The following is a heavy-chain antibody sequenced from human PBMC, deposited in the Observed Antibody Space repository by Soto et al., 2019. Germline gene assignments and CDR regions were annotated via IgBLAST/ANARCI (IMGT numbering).Heavy chain of an antibody. CDR2: IKSKTDGGTT. CDR3: TTGDPRPNLYYYYYGMDV. J-gene: IGHJ6*02. Sequence: EVQLVESGGGLVKPGGSLRLSCAASGFTFSNAWMSWVRQAPGKGLEWVGRIKSKTDGGTTDYAAPVKGRFTISRDDSKNTLYLQMNSLKTEDTAVYYCTTGDPRPNLYYYYYGMDVWGQGTTVTVSS. V-gene: IGHV3-15*01. CDR1: GFTFSNAW.